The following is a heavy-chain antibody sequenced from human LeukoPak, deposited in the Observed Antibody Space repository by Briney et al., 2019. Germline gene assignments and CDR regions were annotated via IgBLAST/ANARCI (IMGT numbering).Heavy chain of an antibody. CDR2: ISGDNGNT. Sequence: ASVKVSCKAPGYSFINYGVSWVRQAPGQGLEWLGWISGDNGNTKYAQKFQDRVTMTTDTSTSTAYMELRSLRSDDTAVYYCARGQIVTVIRSPTLDYWGQGTLVTVSS. CDR1: GYSFINYG. J-gene: IGHJ4*02. V-gene: IGHV1-18*01. CDR3: ARGQIVTVIRSPTLDY. D-gene: IGHD3-22*01.